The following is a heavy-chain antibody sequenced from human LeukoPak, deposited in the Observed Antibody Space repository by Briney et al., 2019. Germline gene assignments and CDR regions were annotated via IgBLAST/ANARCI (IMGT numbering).Heavy chain of an antibody. V-gene: IGHV1-8*01. CDR3: ARKRTAMAKPNWFDP. J-gene: IGHJ5*02. CDR1: GYTFTSYD. CDR2: MNPNSGNT. Sequence: GASVKVSCKASGYTFTSYDINWVRQATGQGLEWMGWMNPNSGNTGYAQKFQGRVTMTRNTSISTAYMELSSLRSEDTAVYYCARKRTAMAKPNWFDPWGQGTLVTVSS. D-gene: IGHD5-18*01.